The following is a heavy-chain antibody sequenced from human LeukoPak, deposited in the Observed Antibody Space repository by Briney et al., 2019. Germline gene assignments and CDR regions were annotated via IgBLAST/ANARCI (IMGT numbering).Heavy chain of an antibody. CDR1: GYTFTSYD. J-gene: IGHJ4*02. V-gene: IGHV1-8*01. Sequence: ASVKVSCKASGYTFTSYDINWVRQATGQGLEWMGWMNPNSGNTGYAQKFQGRVTITADESTSTAYMELSSLRSEDTAVYYCATPYYYDSSGYYEDCFDYWGQGTLVTVSS. CDR2: MNPNSGNT. D-gene: IGHD3-22*01. CDR3: ATPYYYDSSGYYEDCFDY.